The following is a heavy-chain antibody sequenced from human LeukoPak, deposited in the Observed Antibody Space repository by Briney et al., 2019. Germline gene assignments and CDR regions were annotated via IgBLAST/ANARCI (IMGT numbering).Heavy chain of an antibody. J-gene: IGHJ4*02. CDR1: GGSISGYY. V-gene: IGHV4-4*07. CDR3: ARERYNTGWYSDY. D-gene: IGHD6-19*01. CDR2: IYSSGST. Sequence: SETLSLTCTVSGGSISGYYWGWIRQPAGKGLEWIGRIYSSGSTNYNPSLKSRVTMSVDTSKKQFSLELSFVTAADTAVYFCARERYNTGWYSDYWGQGTLVTVPS.